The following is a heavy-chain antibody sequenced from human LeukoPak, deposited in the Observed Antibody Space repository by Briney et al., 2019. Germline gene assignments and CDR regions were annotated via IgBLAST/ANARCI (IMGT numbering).Heavy chain of an antibody. Sequence: GRSLRLSCETSGFTFDQFAMNWVRQAPGKGLEWISYISSSSSTIYYADSVKGRFTISRDNAKNSLYLQMNSLRAEDTAVYYCARDGGDFGVVTLPFDYWGQGTLVTVSS. CDR3: ARDGGDFGVVTLPFDY. CDR2: ISSSSSTI. CDR1: GFTFDQFA. J-gene: IGHJ4*02. V-gene: IGHV3-48*01. D-gene: IGHD3-3*01.